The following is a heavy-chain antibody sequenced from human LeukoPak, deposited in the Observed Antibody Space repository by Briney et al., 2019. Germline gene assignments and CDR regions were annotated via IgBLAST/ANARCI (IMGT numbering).Heavy chain of an antibody. CDR3: ARGDRGPYDSTGHCFDY. D-gene: IGHD3-22*01. CDR1: GGSISSSSYY. V-gene: IGHV4-39*07. J-gene: IGHJ4*01. CDR2: IYYSGST. Sequence: SETLSLTCTVSGGSISSSSYYWGWIRQPPGKGLEWIGSIYYSGSTYYNPSLKSRVTISVDTSKNQFSLKLSSVTAADTAVYYCARGDRGPYDSTGHCFDYWGQEPWSPSPQ.